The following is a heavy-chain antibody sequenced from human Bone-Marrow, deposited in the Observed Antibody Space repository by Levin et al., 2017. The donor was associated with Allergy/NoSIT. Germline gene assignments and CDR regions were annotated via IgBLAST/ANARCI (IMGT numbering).Heavy chain of an antibody. V-gene: IGHV3-15*01. CDR1: GFTFSNAW. D-gene: IGHD2-15*01. Sequence: GESLKISCAASGFTFSNAWMSWVRQAPGKGLEWVGRIKSKTDGGTTDYAAPVKGRFTISRDDSKNTLYLQMNSLKTEDTAVYYCTTDVVVVAATRPTSGYWGQGTLVTVSS. CDR2: IKSKTDGGTT. J-gene: IGHJ4*02. CDR3: TTDVVVVAATRPTSGY.